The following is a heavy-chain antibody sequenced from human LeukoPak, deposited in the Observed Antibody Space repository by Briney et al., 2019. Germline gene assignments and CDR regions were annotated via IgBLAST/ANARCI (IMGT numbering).Heavy chain of an antibody. CDR2: IFYSGST. Sequence: SETLSLTCSVSGGSISSYYWSWIRQPPGKGLEYIGYIFYSGSTNYNPSLKSRVTMSVDTSKNQFSLKLSSVTAPDTAVYYCARDWPAARHLDYWGQGTLVTVSS. CDR1: GGSISSYY. D-gene: IGHD2-2*01. CDR3: ARDWPAARHLDY. J-gene: IGHJ4*02. V-gene: IGHV4-59*01.